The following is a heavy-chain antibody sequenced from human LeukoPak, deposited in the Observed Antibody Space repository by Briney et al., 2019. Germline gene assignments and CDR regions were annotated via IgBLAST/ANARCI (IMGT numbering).Heavy chain of an antibody. CDR1: GFTFSSYG. Sequence: GGSLRLSCAASGFTFSSYGMHWVRQAPGKGLGWVAVISYDGSNKYYADSVKGRFTISRDNSKNTLYLQMNSLRAEDTAVYYCAKDQLGALDYWGQGTLVTVSS. J-gene: IGHJ4*02. CDR3: AKDQLGALDY. D-gene: IGHD1-26*01. CDR2: ISYDGSNK. V-gene: IGHV3-30*18.